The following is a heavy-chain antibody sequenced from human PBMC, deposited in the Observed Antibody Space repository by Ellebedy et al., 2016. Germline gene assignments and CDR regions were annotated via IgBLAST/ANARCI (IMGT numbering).Heavy chain of an antibody. D-gene: IGHD2-2*01. CDR2: INHSGST. J-gene: IGHJ4*02. CDR3: ARERRYCSSTSCWNYFDY. V-gene: IGHV4-39*07. Sequence: SETLSLXCTVSGGSVSSGSYYWSWISQPPGKGLEWIGEINHSGSTNYNPSLKSRVTISVDTSKNQFSLKLSSVTAADTAVYYCARERRYCSSTSCWNYFDYWGQGTLVTVSS. CDR1: GGSVSSGSYY.